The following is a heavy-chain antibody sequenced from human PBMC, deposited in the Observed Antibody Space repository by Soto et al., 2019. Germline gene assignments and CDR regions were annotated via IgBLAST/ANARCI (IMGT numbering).Heavy chain of an antibody. V-gene: IGHV4-31*03. CDR2: IYYSGST. Sequence: PSETLSLTCTVSGGSISRGGYYWSWIRQHPGKGLEWIGYIYYSGSTYYNPSLKSRVTISVDTSKNQFSLKLSSVTAADTAVYYCARDGSGGIAVAGYFDYWGQGTLVTVSS. D-gene: IGHD6-19*01. CDR3: ARDGSGGIAVAGYFDY. J-gene: IGHJ4*02. CDR1: GGSISRGGYY.